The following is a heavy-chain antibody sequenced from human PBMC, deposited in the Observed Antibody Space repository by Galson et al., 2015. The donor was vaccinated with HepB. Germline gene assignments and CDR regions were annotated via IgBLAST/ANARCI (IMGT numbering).Heavy chain of an antibody. J-gene: IGHJ4*02. CDR3: ARFPHVDMVATISLED. Sequence: SLRLSCAASGFSFENYAMTWVRQAPGKGLEWVSGISGSGRRTYYGGSVKGRFTISRDNSNNTLFLQMSSLTADDTAVYFCARFPHVDMVATISLEDWGQGTLVIVSS. CDR1: GFSFENYA. CDR2: ISGSGRRT. D-gene: IGHD5-12*01. V-gene: IGHV3-23*01.